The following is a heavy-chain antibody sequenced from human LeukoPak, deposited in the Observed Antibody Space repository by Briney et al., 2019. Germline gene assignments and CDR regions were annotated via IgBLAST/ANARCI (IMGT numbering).Heavy chain of an antibody. Sequence: PGGSLRLSCAASGFTFSSYAMSWVRQAPGKGLEWVSAISGSGGSTYYADSVKGRFTISRDNSKNTLYLQMNSLRAEDTAVYYCARSYGSGSYAFDIWGQGTMVTVSS. CDR1: GFTFSSYA. V-gene: IGHV3-23*01. J-gene: IGHJ3*02. CDR3: ARSYGSGSYAFDI. D-gene: IGHD3-10*01. CDR2: ISGSGGST.